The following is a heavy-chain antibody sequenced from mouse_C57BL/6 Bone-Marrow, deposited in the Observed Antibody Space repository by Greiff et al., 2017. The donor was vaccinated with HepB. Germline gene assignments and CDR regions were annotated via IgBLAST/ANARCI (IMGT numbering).Heavy chain of an antibody. CDR2: IYPGSGST. V-gene: IGHV1-55*01. J-gene: IGHJ1*03. D-gene: IGHD1-1*01. CDR3: AEGYYGSSYWYFDV. CDR1: GYTFTSYW. Sequence: QVQLQQPGAELVKPGASVKMSCKASGYTFTSYWITWVKQRPGQGLEWIGDIYPGSGSTNYNEKFKSKATLTVDTSSSTAYMQHSSLTSEDSAVYYCAEGYYGSSYWYFDVWGTGTTVTVSS.